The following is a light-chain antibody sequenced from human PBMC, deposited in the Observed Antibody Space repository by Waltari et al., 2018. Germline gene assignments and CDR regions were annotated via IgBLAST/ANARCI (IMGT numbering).Light chain of an antibody. V-gene: IGLV2-18*02. CDR3: SSYTSSNSVV. CDR1: SRDVGSYNR. J-gene: IGLJ2*01. Sequence: QSALTQPPSVSGSPGQSVTISCTGTSRDVGSYNRVSWYQQPPGTAPNLMIYEVTYRHSGVPDRFAGSKTGNTASLTISGRQAEDEADYYCSSYTSSNSVVFGGGTKLTVL. CDR2: EVT.